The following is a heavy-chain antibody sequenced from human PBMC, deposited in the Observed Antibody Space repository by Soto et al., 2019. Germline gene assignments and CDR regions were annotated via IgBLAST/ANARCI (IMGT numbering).Heavy chain of an antibody. V-gene: IGHV3-30*04. D-gene: IGHD1-26*01. Sequence: QVQLVESGGDVVQPGGSLRLSCAGSRFTFSSYAMHWVRQAPGKGLEWVSVISPDGSDTFYAESVKGRFIISRDNSKNTMYVQMNSLRPEDTAIYYCARDGGSPGNYYSASDLWGQGTMVTVSS. CDR3: ARDGGSPGNYYSASDL. CDR1: RFTFSSYA. CDR2: ISPDGSDT. J-gene: IGHJ3*01.